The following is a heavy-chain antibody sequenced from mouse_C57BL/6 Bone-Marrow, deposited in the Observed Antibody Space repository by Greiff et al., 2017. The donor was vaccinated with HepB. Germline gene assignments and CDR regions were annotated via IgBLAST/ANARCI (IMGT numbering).Heavy chain of an antibody. V-gene: IGHV5-9-1*02. CDR3: TRDRDTAQATVWFAY. J-gene: IGHJ3*01. CDR2: ISSGGDYI. D-gene: IGHD3-2*02. CDR1: GFTFSSYA. Sequence: EVKVVESGEGLVKPGGSLKLSCAASGFTFSSYAMSWVRQTPEKRLEWVAYISSGGDYIYYADTVKGRFTISRDNARNTLYLQMSSLKSEDTAMYYCTRDRDTAQATVWFAYWGQGTLVTVSA.